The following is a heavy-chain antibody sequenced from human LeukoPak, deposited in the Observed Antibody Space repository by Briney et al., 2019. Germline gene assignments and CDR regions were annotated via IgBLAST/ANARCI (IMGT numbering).Heavy chain of an antibody. CDR2: ISGSGDNT. V-gene: IGHV3-23*01. J-gene: IGHJ4*02. D-gene: IGHD3-22*01. CDR1: GFTFSSYA. Sequence: GRSLRLSCAASGFTFSSYAMSWVRQSPGKGLEWVSGISGSGDNTYYADSVKGRSTISRDNSKNTLYVRVNSLGTEDTAAYYCAKGSYYDSSGSFYFDYWGQGTLVTVSS. CDR3: AKGSYYDSSGSFYFDY.